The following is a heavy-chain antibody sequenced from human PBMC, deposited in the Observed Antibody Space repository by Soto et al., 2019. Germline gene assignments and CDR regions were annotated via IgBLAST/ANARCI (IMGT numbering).Heavy chain of an antibody. CDR1: GGSFSGYY. CDR3: ARESLLWFGEPPDYYYYGMDV. Sequence: SETLSLTCAVYGGSFSGYYWSWIRQPTGKGLEWIGEINHSGSTNYNPSLKSRVTISVDTSKNQFSLKLSSVTAADTAVYYCARESLLWFGEPPDYYYYGMDVWGQGTTVT. V-gene: IGHV4-34*01. J-gene: IGHJ6*02. CDR2: INHSGST. D-gene: IGHD3-10*01.